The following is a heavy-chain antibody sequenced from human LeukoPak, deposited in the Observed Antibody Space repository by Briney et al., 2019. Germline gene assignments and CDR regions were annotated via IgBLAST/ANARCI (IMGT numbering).Heavy chain of an antibody. CDR1: GYTFTSYY. V-gene: IGHV1-46*01. Sequence: GGSLRLSCAASGYTFTSYYMHWVRQAPGQGLEWMGIINPSGGSTSYAQKFQGRVTMTRDTSTSTVYMELSSLRSEDTAVYYCARGFSGYSYGSDYWGQGTLVTVSS. J-gene: IGHJ4*02. D-gene: IGHD5-18*01. CDR3: ARGFSGYSYGSDY. CDR2: INPSGGST.